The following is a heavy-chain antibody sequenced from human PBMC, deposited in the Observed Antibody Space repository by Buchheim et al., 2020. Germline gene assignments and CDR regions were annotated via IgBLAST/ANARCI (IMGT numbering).Heavy chain of an antibody. J-gene: IGHJ1*01. CDR3: AASLSGTRGRLPY. CDR2: ISGSGDVP. V-gene: IGHV3-23*01. CDR1: GFTFTSYA. D-gene: IGHD6-13*01. Sequence: EVQLLESGGGLVQPGGSLGLSCTASGFTFTSYAMNWVRQAPGKGLEWVSGISGSGDVPYYADSVKGRFNILRDNSKNTVYLQMNSLRAEDTAEYYCAASLSGTRGRLPYWGHGTL.